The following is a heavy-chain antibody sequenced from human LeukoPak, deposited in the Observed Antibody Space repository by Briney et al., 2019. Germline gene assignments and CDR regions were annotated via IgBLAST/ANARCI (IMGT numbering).Heavy chain of an antibody. D-gene: IGHD3-22*01. J-gene: IGHJ3*02. CDR3: AKGRYYYDSSDAFDI. Sequence: PGGSLRLSCAASGFTFTSYAMSWVRHAPGEGLEWVSAISGSGGSTDYADSVKGRFTISRDNSKNTLYLQMNSLRAEDTAVYYCAKGRYYYDSSDAFDIWGQGTMVTVSS. CDR2: ISGSGGST. CDR1: GFTFTSYA. V-gene: IGHV3-23*01.